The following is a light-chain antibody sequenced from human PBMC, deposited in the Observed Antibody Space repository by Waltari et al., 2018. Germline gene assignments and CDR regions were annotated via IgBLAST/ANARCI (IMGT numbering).Light chain of an antibody. CDR1: QSVSRS. Sequence: IVLTQSPGTLSLSPGERATLSCRASQSVSRSLAWYQQKPGQAPRLPISGASSRATGVPDRFSGSGSGTDFSLTISRLEPEDFAVYYCQHYVRLPVSFGQGTKVEIK. J-gene: IGKJ1*01. V-gene: IGKV3-20*01. CDR2: GAS. CDR3: QHYVRLPVS.